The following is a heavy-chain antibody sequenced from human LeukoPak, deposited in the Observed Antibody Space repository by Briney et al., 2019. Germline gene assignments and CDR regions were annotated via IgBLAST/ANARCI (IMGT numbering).Heavy chain of an antibody. D-gene: IGHD3-16*02. CDR1: GYTLTELS. J-gene: IGHJ4*02. CDR2: FDPEDGET. V-gene: IGHV1-24*01. Sequence: GASVKVSCKVSGYTLTELSMHWVRQAPGKGLEWMGGFDPEDGETIYAQKFQGRVTMTEDTSTDTAYMELSSLRSEDTAVYYCATRDYVWGSYPQALDYWGQGTLVTVSS. CDR3: ATRDYVWGSYPQALDY.